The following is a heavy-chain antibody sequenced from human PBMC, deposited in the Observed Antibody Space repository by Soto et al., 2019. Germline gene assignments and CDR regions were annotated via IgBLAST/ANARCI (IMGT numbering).Heavy chain of an antibody. CDR2: ISYEGSNT. D-gene: IGHD1-1*01. Sequence: QVHLVESGGGVVQPGRSLRLSCVASGFTFDTYGIHWVRQAPGKGLQWVALISYEGSNTYYADSVRGRFTISRDNSKNTLYRQMNTLSPEDTGLYYCARVAPGNNLYYFSGLDFWGQGTSVTVSS. CDR1: GFTFDTYG. CDR3: ARVAPGNNLYYFSGLDF. V-gene: IGHV3-30-3*01. J-gene: IGHJ6*02.